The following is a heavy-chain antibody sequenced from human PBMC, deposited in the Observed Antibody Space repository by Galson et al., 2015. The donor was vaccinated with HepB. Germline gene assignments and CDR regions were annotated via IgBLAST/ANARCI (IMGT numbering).Heavy chain of an antibody. V-gene: IGHV1-18*04. CDR1: GYTFTTYG. D-gene: IGHD3-22*01. CDR2: ISPYNGNT. CDR3: ARDYDSSGYYHYY. Sequence: SVKVSCKASGYTFTTYGVSWVRQAPGRGLEWMGWISPYNGNTNYAQKLQGRVTMTTDTYTSTAYMELRSLRSDDTAVYYCARDYDSSGYYHYYWGQGTLVTVSS. J-gene: IGHJ4*02.